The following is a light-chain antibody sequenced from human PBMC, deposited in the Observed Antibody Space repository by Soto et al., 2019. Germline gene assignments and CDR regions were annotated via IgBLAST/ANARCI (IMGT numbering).Light chain of an antibody. V-gene: IGLV1-40*01. CDR1: SSNIGAGYP. Sequence: QSVLTQPPSVSGAPGQRVTISCTGSSSNIGAGYPVHWYQQLPGTAPKLLVAGNRPSGVPDRFSVSKSGASASLAITGLQAEDAADYYCQSYDSSLSRRWVFGGGTKLTVL. J-gene: IGLJ3*02. CDR2: G. CDR3: QSYDSSLSRRWV.